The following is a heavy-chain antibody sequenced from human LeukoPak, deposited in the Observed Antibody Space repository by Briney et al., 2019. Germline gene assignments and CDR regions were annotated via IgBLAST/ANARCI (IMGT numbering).Heavy chain of an antibody. CDR2: INEDGSEK. Sequence: GGSLRLSCAASAFTFSRYWTTWVRQAPGKGLEWVANINEDGSEKYYLDSVRGRFTISRDNAKNSLYLQMNSLRAEDTAVYYCAKGGSSVVPAAIVRFDPWGQGTLVTVSS. J-gene: IGHJ5*02. CDR3: AKGGSSVVPAAIVRFDP. V-gene: IGHV3-7*03. CDR1: AFTFSRYW. D-gene: IGHD2-2*01.